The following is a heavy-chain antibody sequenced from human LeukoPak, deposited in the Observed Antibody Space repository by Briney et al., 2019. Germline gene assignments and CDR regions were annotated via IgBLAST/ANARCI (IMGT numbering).Heavy chain of an antibody. CDR1: GVTFSSYV. CDR3: AGESQAYYYGSGRPNY. V-gene: IGHV3-30*04. CDR2: ISYDGSNK. J-gene: IGHJ4*02. Sequence: PGRSLRLSCAASGVTFSSYVMHWVCPAPGKGLGRVAVISYDGSNKYNSDSVNGRFTISRDNSKNTPYLQMSSLIAEDTTVYYCAGESQAYYYGSGRPNYWGQGTLVTVSS. D-gene: IGHD3-10*01.